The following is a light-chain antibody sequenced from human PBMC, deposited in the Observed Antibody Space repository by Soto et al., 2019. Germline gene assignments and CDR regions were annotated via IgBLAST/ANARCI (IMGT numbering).Light chain of an antibody. CDR1: QSVSSD. V-gene: IGKV3-20*01. CDR2: GAS. Sequence: EIVMTQSPATLSVSPGERATLSCRASQSVSSDLAWYHQKPGQAPRLLIYGASNRATGIPDRFSGSGSGTDFTLTISGLEPEDFAMYYCQQFQSSLRTFGQGTKVDIK. J-gene: IGKJ1*01. CDR3: QQFQSSLRT.